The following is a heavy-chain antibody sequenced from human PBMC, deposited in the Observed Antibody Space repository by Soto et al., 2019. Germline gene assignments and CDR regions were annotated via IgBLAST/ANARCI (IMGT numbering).Heavy chain of an antibody. CDR1: GGSFSGYY. J-gene: IGHJ4*02. Sequence: SETLSLTCAVYGGSFSGYYWSWIRQPPGKGLEWIGEINHSGSTNYNPSLKSRVTISVDTSKNQFSLKLSSVTAADTAVYYCARAGGYCSSTSCPHPLDYWGQGTLVTVSS. CDR3: ARAGGYCSSTSCPHPLDY. V-gene: IGHV4-34*01. CDR2: INHSGST. D-gene: IGHD2-2*01.